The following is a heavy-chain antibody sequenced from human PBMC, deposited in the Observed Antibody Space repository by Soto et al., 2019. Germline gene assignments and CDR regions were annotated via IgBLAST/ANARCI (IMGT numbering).Heavy chain of an antibody. Sequence: ASVKVSCKASGYTFTSYGISWVRQAPGQGLEWMGWISAYNGNTNYAQKLQGRVSMTTDTSTRTDYMELRSLRSDDTAVYYCATGSRTITYYDFWSGYFYWGQGTLVTVSS. CDR2: ISAYNGNT. V-gene: IGHV1-18*04. J-gene: IGHJ4*02. D-gene: IGHD3-3*01. CDR3: ATGSRTITYYDFWSGYFY. CDR1: GYTFTSYG.